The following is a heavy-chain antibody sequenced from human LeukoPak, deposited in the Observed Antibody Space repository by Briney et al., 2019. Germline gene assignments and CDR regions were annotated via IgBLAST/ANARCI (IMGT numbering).Heavy chain of an antibody. CDR2: INPNSGGT. D-gene: IGHD1-1*01. V-gene: IGHV1-2*02. J-gene: IGHJ4*02. CDR3: ARASYNDY. Sequence: ASVKVSCKASGYTFTGFYVHWVRQVPGQGLEWMGWINPNSGGTNYAQNFQGRVTMTRDTSISTAYMELSSLRSDDTAVYYCARASYNDYWGQGTLVTVSS. CDR1: GYTFTGFY.